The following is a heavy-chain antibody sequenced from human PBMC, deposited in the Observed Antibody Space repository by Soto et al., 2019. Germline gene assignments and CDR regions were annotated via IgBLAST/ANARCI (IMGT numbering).Heavy chain of an antibody. D-gene: IGHD7-27*01. Sequence: QVQLVQSGAEVKKPGSSVKVPCKASGGTFSNYAITWVRQAPGQGLERMGGITPTFATASYAQKFQGRVTITADESTSTVYMELRSLRSEDTAVYYCARAGESYYFHYWGQGTLVTVSS. CDR3: ARAGESYYFHY. J-gene: IGHJ4*02. CDR1: GGTFSNYA. CDR2: ITPTFATA. V-gene: IGHV1-69*12.